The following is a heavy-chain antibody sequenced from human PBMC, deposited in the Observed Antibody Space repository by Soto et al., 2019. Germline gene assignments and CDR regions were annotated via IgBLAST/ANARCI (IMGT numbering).Heavy chain of an antibody. CDR1: GGSVNSYY. D-gene: IGHD3-22*01. CDR3: ARDTYYFGSSSDGLDT. V-gene: IGHV4-59*02. CDR2: IFYSGST. J-gene: IGHJ5*02. Sequence: SETLSLTCTVSGGSVNSYYWSWIRQPPGKGLEWIGYIFYSGSTKSNPSLKSRVTMSVDKSKNQFSLKMISVTAADTALYYCARDTYYFGSSSDGLDTWGPGTLVTVSS.